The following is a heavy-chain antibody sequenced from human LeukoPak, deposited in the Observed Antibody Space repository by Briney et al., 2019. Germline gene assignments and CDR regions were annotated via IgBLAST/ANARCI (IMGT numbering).Heavy chain of an antibody. D-gene: IGHD3-10*02. V-gene: IGHV3-30*14. Sequence: GGSLRLSCAASGFTFSSYAMHWVRQAPGKGLEWVAVISYDGSNKYYADSVKGRFTISRDNSKNTLYLQMNSLRAEDTAVYYCGSTSLLGSGFFDYWGQGTLVTVSS. CDR2: ISYDGSNK. CDR1: GFTFSSYA. J-gene: IGHJ4*02. CDR3: GSTSLLGSGFFDY.